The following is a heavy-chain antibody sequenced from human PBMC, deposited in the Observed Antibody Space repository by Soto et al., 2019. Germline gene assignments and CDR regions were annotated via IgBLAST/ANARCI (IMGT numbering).Heavy chain of an antibody. CDR2: IDPIDSYI. D-gene: IGHD5-12*01. CDR1: AYSFTNFW. Sequence: GESLKISCKGSAYSFTNFWIDWVRQVPGKGLEWVGRIDPIDSYINYSPSFQGHVSISADKSLSTAYLQWSSLKASDTATYYCARRGYAVRVGYYYAMDVWGQGTMVTVSS. CDR3: ARRGYAVRVGYYYAMDV. J-gene: IGHJ6*02. V-gene: IGHV5-10-1*01.